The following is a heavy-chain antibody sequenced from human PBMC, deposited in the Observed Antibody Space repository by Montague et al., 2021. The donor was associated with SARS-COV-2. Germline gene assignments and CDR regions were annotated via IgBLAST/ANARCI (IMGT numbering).Heavy chain of an antibody. V-gene: IGHV4-31*03. Sequence: TLSLTCTVSGGPISGDAYYWIWLRPHPGQGLVWDGNLNYTGTTYSNPTLKSRVSISVDTSKNQFSLKLSSVTASDTAGYYCARNSGGDGGGIYYFDYWGQGPLVTVSS. D-gene: IGHD2-15*01. CDR3: ARNSGGDGGGIYYFDY. CDR2: LNYTGTT. J-gene: IGHJ4*02. CDR1: GGPISGDAYY.